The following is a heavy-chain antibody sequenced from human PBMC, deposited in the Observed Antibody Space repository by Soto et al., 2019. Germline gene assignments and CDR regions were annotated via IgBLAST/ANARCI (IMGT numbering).Heavy chain of an antibody. CDR2: IYYSGST. V-gene: IGHV4-39*01. CDR3: ARHTIFGVVTSYYYYGMDV. Sequence: PSETLSLTCTVSGGSISSSSYYWGWIRQPPGKGLEWIGSIYYSGSTYYNPSLKSRVTISVDTSKNQFSLKLSSVTAADTAVYYCARHTIFGVVTSYYYYGMDVWGQGTTVTVSS. D-gene: IGHD3-3*01. CDR1: GGSISSSSYY. J-gene: IGHJ6*02.